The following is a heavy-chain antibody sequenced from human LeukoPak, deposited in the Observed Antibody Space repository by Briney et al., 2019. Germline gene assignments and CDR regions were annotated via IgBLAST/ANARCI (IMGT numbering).Heavy chain of an antibody. D-gene: IGHD3-3*01. CDR1: GHSFRSYW. J-gene: IGHJ4*02. V-gene: IGHV5-51*01. Sequence: GETLKISCKCSGHSFRSYWIGWVRQMPGKGLEWMGIIYPGDSDTRYSPSFQGQVTISADKSISTAYLQWSSLKASDTAMYYCAKAEALESAFDYWGQGTLVTVSS. CDR3: AKAEALESAFDY. CDR2: IYPGDSDT.